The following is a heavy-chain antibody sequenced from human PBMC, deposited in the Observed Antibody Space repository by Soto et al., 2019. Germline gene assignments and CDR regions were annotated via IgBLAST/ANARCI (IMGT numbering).Heavy chain of an antibody. V-gene: IGHV3-53*01. J-gene: IGHJ4*02. Sequence: EVQLVESGGGLIQPGGSLRLSCEASGFTVSTNYMSWVRQAPGKGLEWVSVIYSGGSTYYADSVKGRFTISRDNSKNTLYLQMNSLRAEDTAVYYCARASIAAAGYYFDYWGQGTLVTVSS. CDR1: GFTVSTNY. CDR3: ARASIAAAGYYFDY. D-gene: IGHD6-13*01. CDR2: IYSGGST.